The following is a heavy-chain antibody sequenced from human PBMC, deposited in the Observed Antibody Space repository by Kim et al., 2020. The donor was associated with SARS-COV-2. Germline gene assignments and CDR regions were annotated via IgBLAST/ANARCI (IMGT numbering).Heavy chain of an antibody. Sequence: ASVKVSCKASGYTFTGYYMHWVRQAPGQGLEWMGRINPNSGGTNYAQKFQGRVTMTRDTSISTAYMELSRLRSDDTAVYYCATHLVIASYYFDYWGQGTLVTVSS. CDR3: ATHLVIASYYFDY. CDR1: GYTFTGYY. CDR2: INPNSGGT. V-gene: IGHV1-2*06. J-gene: IGHJ4*02. D-gene: IGHD2-21*01.